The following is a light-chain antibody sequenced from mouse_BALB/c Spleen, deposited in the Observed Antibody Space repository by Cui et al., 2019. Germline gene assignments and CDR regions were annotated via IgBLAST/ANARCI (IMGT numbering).Light chain of an antibody. Sequence: DIQMTQSPASLSVSVGETVTITCRASENIYSNLARYQQKQGKSPQLLVYAATNLADGVPSRFSGSGSGTQYSLKINGLQSEDFGSYYCQHFWGTPWTFGGGTKLEIK. CDR3: QHFWGTPWT. J-gene: IGKJ1*01. V-gene: IGKV12-46*01. CDR2: AAT. CDR1: ENIYSN.